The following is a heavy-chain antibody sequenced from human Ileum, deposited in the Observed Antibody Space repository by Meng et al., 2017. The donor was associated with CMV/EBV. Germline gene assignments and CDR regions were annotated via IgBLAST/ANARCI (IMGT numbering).Heavy chain of an antibody. CDR1: GYVFDNDL. D-gene: IGHD6-19*01. CDR2: VNPNNGDT. V-gene: IGHV1-18*04. CDR3: ARHGYYSTGWSF. J-gene: IGHJ4*02. Sequence: QVHMVQSGPEVRKPGASIKVSCKTSGYVFDNDLISWVRQAPGQGLECMGWVNPNNGDTKYAQKFQGRVAMTTDTSTSTAYMELRSLTSDDTAVYYCARHGYYSTGWSFWGQGTLVTVSS.